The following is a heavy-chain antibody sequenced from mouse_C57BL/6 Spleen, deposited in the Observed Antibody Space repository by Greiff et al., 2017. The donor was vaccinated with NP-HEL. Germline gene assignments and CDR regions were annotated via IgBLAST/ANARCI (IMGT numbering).Heavy chain of an antibody. CDR1: GFTFSDYY. CDR2: INYDGSST. D-gene: IGHD1-1*01. J-gene: IGHJ4*01. Sequence: EVMLVESEGGLVQPGSSMKLSCTASGFTFSDYYMAWVRQVPEKGLEWVANINYDGSSTYYLDSLKSRFIISRDNAKNILYLQMSSLKSEDTATYYCARDLGNYGSSYAMDYWGQGTSVTVSS. V-gene: IGHV5-16*01. CDR3: ARDLGNYGSSYAMDY.